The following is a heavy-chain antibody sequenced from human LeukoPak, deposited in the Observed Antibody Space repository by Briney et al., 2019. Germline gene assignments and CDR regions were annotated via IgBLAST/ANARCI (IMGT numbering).Heavy chain of an antibody. Sequence: GGSLRLSCAASGFTFSSYGMHWVRQAPDKGLEWVAVMPNDRRNNYYAESVKGRFTISRDNSKNTLYLQMNSLRIEDTAVYYCATSRDFYDTSGYYPYYFDCWGQGTLVTVSS. V-gene: IGHV3-30*03. CDR3: ATSRDFYDTSGYYPYYFDC. D-gene: IGHD3-22*01. J-gene: IGHJ4*02. CDR2: MPNDRRNN. CDR1: GFTFSSYG.